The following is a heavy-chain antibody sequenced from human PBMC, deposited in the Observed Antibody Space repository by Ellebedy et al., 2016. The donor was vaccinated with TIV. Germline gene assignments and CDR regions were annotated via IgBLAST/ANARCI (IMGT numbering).Heavy chain of an antibody. D-gene: IGHD2-15*01. CDR2: ITTNGQT. CDR1: GFSFNSYI. V-gene: IGHV3-23*01. Sequence: GESLKISCAASGFSFNSYIMSWVRQAPGKGPEWVSGITTNGQTFYADSVKGRFTISRDNSKNTLYLQMNSLRAEDTALYHCAKWDIGYWGQGTLVTVSS. J-gene: IGHJ4*02. CDR3: AKWDIGY.